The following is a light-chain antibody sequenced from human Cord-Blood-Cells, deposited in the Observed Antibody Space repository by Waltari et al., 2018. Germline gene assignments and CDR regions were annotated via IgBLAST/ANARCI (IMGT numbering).Light chain of an antibody. CDR1: QSVSSY. J-gene: IGKJ1*01. Sequence: EIVLTQSPATLSLSPVERATPSCRASQSVSSYLAWYQQKPGQAPRLLIYDASNRATGIPARFSGSGSGTDFTLTISSLEPEDFAVYYCQQRSNWPWTFGQGTKVEIK. CDR3: QQRSNWPWT. V-gene: IGKV3-11*01. CDR2: DAS.